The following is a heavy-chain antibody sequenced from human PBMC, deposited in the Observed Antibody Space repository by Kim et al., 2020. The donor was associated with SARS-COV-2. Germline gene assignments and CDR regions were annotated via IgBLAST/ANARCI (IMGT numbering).Heavy chain of an antibody. CDR2: ANSCAT. Sequence: ANSCATAYAASVKGRFTISRDDSKNTAYLQMNSLKTEDTAVYYCKAGADCWGQGTLVTVSS. D-gene: IGHD6-25*01. J-gene: IGHJ4*02. V-gene: IGHV3-73*01. CDR3: KAGADC.